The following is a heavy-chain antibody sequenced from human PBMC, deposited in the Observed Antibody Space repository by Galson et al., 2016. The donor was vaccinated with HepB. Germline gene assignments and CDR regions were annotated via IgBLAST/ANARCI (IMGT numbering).Heavy chain of an antibody. Sequence: QSGAEVKKPGESLKISCKGFGYSFTTYWIIWVRQMPGKGLEWVGIIDPGDSDTRYSPSFQGQVTISADKSISTAYLQWSSLKASDTAMYFCARLRGEFCGGDCYSDYWGQGALVTVSS. V-gene: IGHV5-51*01. J-gene: IGHJ4*02. CDR2: IDPGDSDT. D-gene: IGHD2-21*01. CDR3: ARLRGEFCGGDCYSDY. CDR1: GYSFTTYW.